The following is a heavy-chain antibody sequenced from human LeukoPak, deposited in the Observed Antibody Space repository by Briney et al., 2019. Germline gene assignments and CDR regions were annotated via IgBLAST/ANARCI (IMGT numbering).Heavy chain of an antibody. J-gene: IGHJ4*02. V-gene: IGHV3-7*01. CDR2: IKQDGSEK. CDR1: GFTFSSYG. CDR3: ARVTMIGELGYFDY. Sequence: GGSLRLSCAASGFTFSSYGMHWVRQAPGKGLEWVANIKQDGSEKYYVDSVKGRFTISRDNAKNSLYLQMNSLRAEVTAVYYCARVTMIGELGYFDYWGQGTLVTVSS. D-gene: IGHD3-22*01.